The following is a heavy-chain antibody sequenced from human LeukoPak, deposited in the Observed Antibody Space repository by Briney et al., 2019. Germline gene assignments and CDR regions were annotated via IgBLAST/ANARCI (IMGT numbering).Heavy chain of an antibody. D-gene: IGHD3-22*01. CDR1: GDSITSYH. CDR3: ARDLHSSAYQGHGWFDP. CDR2: IHYSGST. V-gene: IGHV4-59*01. Sequence: PSETLTLTCTVSGDSITSYHWSWIRQPPGKGLELIGYIHYSGSTSDNPSLKSRVTISVDTSKNQISLKLSSVTAADTAVYFCARDLHSSAYQGHGWFDPWGQGTLVTVSS. J-gene: IGHJ5*02.